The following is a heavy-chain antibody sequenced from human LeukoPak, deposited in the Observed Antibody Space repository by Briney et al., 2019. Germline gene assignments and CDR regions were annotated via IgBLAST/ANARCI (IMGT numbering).Heavy chain of an antibody. J-gene: IGHJ2*01. D-gene: IGHD1-1*01. CDR2: ISAYNGNT. CDR3: ARDSLTTRLGFDL. CDR1: GGTFSSYA. V-gene: IGHV1-18*01. Sequence: ASVKVSCKASGGTFSSYAISWVRQAPGQGLEWMGGISAYNGNTNYAQKLQGRVTMTTDTSTSTAFMELSRLRSDNTAVYYCARDSLTTRLGFDLWGRGTLVTVSS.